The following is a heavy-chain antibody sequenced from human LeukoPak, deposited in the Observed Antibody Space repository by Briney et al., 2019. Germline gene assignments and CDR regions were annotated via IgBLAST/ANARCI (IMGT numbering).Heavy chain of an antibody. D-gene: IGHD6-19*01. J-gene: IGHJ4*02. V-gene: IGHV3-23*01. CDR3: AKDGLYSSGWDYYFDY. CDR2: ISDSGGSI. CDR1: GFTFSSYA. Sequence: GGSLRLSCAASGFTFSSYAMSWVRQAPGKGLEWVSTISDSGGSIYYADSVEGRFTISRDNSKNTLYLQMNSLRAEDTAVYYCAKDGLYSSGWDYYFDYRGQGTQVTVSS.